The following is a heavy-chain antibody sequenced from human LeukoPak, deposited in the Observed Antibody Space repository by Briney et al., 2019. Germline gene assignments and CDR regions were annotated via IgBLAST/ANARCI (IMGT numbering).Heavy chain of an antibody. CDR1: GGSISTSNYY. J-gene: IGHJ4*02. CDR3: ARGWAAAWGH. V-gene: IGHV4-39*07. Sequence: SETLSLTCTVSGGSISTSNYYWGWIRQPPGKGLEWIGSIYHSGSTYYNPSLKSRVTISVDTSKNQFCLKLSSVTAADTAVYYCARGWAAAWGHWGQGTLVTVSS. D-gene: IGHD6-13*01. CDR2: IYHSGST.